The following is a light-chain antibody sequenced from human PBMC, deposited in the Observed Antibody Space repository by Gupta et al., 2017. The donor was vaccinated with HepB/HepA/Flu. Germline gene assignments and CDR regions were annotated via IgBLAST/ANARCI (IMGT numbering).Light chain of an antibody. V-gene: IGKV1-39*01. CDR2: DAT. J-gene: IGKJ1*01. CDR3: QQNYRTPKT. Sequence: GKAPKLLIYDATTLQSGVPSRFSGSGSGTDFSLSIVSLQPEDFVTYYCQQNYRTPKTFGQGTRVEVK.